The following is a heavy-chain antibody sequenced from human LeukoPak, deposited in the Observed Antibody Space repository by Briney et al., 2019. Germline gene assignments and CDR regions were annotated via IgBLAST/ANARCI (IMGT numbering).Heavy chain of an antibody. D-gene: IGHD5-18*01. J-gene: IGHJ3*02. Sequence: SVKVSCKASGGTFSSYAISWVRQAPGQGLEWMGGIIPIFGTANYAQKFQGRVTITADKSTSTAYMELSSLRSEDTAVYYCARDRYGGYSYGYDAFDIWGQGTMVTVSS. CDR3: ARDRYGGYSYGYDAFDI. CDR2: IIPIFGTA. V-gene: IGHV1-69*06. CDR1: GGTFSSYA.